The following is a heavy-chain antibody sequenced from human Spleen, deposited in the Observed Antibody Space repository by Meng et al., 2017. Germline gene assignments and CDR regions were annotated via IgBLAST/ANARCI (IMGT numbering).Heavy chain of an antibody. CDR1: GFTFSDYY. D-gene: IGHD5-24*01. CDR3: AKEIRPNDY. V-gene: IGHV3-11*01. CDR2: ISSSGSTI. Sequence: GESLKISCAASGFTFSDYYMSWIRQAPGKGLEWVSYISSSGSTIYYADSVKGRFTISRDNAKSTLHLQMNSLRAEDTAVYYCAKEIRPNDYWGQGTMVTVSS. J-gene: IGHJ4*02.